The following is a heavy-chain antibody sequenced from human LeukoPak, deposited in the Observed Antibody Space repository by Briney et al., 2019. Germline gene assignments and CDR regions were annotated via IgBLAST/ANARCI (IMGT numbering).Heavy chain of an antibody. D-gene: IGHD3-10*01. CDR3: AKVAKYYYGPETYYFFEQ. CDR2: INQDGTEK. V-gene: IGHV3-7*01. J-gene: IGHJ4*02. CDR1: GFTFRSYA. Sequence: GGSLRLSCAASGFTFRSYAMTWVRQAPGKGLEWVANINQDGTEKYYVDSVKGRFTISRDYAKNSLYLQMNSLRVEDTAVYYCAKVAKYYYGPETYYFFEQWGQGTPVTASS.